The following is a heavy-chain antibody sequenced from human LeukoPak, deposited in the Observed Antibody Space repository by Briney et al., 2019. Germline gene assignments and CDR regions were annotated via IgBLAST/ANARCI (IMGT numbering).Heavy chain of an antibody. CDR3: ARTDSSGYNYFDY. D-gene: IGHD3-22*01. Sequence: GGTLRLSCAASGFTFSSYGMSWVRQAPGKGLEWVSGISGSGGSTYYADSVKGRFTISRDNSKNTLYLQMSSLRAEDTAVYYCARTDSSGYNYFDYWGQGTLVTVSS. V-gene: IGHV3-23*01. CDR2: ISGSGGST. J-gene: IGHJ4*02. CDR1: GFTFSSYG.